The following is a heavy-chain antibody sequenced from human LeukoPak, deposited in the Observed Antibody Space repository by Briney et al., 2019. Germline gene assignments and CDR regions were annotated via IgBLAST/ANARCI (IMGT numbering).Heavy chain of an antibody. CDR3: ARVGRSGYYYVFDY. CDR1: GGTFSSYA. Sequence: SVKVYCKASGGTFSSYAISWVRPAPGQGLEWMGGIIPIFGTANYAQKFQGRVTITADESTSTAYMELSSLRSEDTAVYYCARVGRSGYYYVFDYWGQGTLVTISS. CDR2: IIPIFGTA. J-gene: IGHJ4*02. V-gene: IGHV1-69*13. D-gene: IGHD3-22*01.